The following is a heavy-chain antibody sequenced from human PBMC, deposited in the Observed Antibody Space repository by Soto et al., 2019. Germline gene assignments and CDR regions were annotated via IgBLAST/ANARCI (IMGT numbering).Heavy chain of an antibody. J-gene: IGHJ4*02. CDR3: ARVVSAGVDS. CDR2: MQPSTGST. Sequence: QVQLVQSGAEVRERGASVKVSCKASGYSFTSLDINWVRQTAGQGLEWMGWMQPSTGSTGYAQKFQGRVTMPRDTSINTAYMELTTLTSDDTAFYDCARVVSAGVDSWGQGTLVTVSS. V-gene: IGHV1-8*01. D-gene: IGHD3-10*01. CDR1: GYSFTSLD.